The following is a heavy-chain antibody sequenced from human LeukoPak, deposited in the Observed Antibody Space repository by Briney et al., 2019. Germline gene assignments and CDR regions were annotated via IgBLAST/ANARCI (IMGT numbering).Heavy chain of an antibody. J-gene: IGHJ4*02. CDR3: ATSLTSGY. V-gene: IGHV3-74*01. CDR2: ISTDGTST. CDR1: GFSFSSHL. Sequence: GGSLRLSCAASGFSFSSHLMYWVRQAPGKGLVCVSRISTDGTSTNYADSVKGRFTISRDNARNTLYLQMNSLRAEDTAVYYCATSLTSGYWGQGTLVTVSS.